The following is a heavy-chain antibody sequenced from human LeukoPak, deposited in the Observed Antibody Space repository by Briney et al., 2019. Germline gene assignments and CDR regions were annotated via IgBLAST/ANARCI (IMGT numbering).Heavy chain of an antibody. J-gene: IGHJ5*02. CDR2: LSNSGTT. Sequence: SETLSLTCTVSGGSISRFYWSWIRQSPGKGLEWIGYLSNSGTTNCNPSLKSRVTISVETSRKQFSLKLTSLTAADTAVYYCARHQFYFDSGRSSPETFWFDPWGQGTLVTVSS. CDR1: GGSISRFY. V-gene: IGHV4-59*08. D-gene: IGHD3-10*01. CDR3: ARHQFYFDSGRSSPETFWFDP.